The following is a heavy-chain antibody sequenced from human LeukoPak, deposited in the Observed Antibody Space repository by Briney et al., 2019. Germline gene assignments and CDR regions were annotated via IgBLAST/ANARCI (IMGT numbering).Heavy chain of an antibody. D-gene: IGHD3-10*01. CDR3: ARDLRGSGNY. Sequence: GGSLRLSCAASGFTFSSYAMSWVRQAPGKGLEWVSAISGSGGSTYYADSVKGRFTISRDNAKNSLYLQMNSLRAEDTAVYYCARDLRGSGNYWGQGTLVTVSS. J-gene: IGHJ4*02. V-gene: IGHV3-23*01. CDR2: ISGSGGST. CDR1: GFTFSSYA.